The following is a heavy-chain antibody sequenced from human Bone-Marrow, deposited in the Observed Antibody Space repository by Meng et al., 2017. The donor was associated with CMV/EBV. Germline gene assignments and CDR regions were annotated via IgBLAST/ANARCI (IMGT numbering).Heavy chain of an antibody. V-gene: IGHV3-48*03. Sequence: GGSLRLSCAASGFTSSSYEMNWVRQAPGKGLEWVSYISSSGSTIYYADSVKGRFTISRDNSKNTPYLQMNSLRAEDTAVYYCARSGNSEYNYYGMDVWGQGTTVTVSS. CDR3: ARSGNSEYNYYGMDV. CDR2: ISSSGSTI. J-gene: IGHJ6*02. CDR1: GFTSSSYE. D-gene: IGHD4-23*01.